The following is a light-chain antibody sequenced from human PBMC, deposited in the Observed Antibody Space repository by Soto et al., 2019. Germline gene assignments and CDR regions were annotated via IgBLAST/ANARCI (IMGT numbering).Light chain of an antibody. CDR1: ISNIGSNP. Sequence: QSVLTQPASASGTPGQRVTISCSGGISNIGSNPVYWHQHLPGTAPKLLVYRNNRRPSGVPDRFSDSKSGTSAFLAISGLRSEDEAAYYCAAWDDRLSAHVFGTGTKVTVL. J-gene: IGLJ1*01. V-gene: IGLV1-47*01. CDR3: AAWDDRLSAHV. CDR2: RNN.